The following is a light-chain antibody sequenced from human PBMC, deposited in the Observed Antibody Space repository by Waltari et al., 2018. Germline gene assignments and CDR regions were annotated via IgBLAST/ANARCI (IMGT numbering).Light chain of an antibody. V-gene: IGLV8-61*01. CDR3: ALYMGSGIWV. Sequence: QTVVTQEPSLSVSPGGTVTLTCALSSASLSTTSYATWYQQTPGQAPRSLVYKAKARSSGVPDRFSGSIRGNTAALTITGAEAGDESDYYCALYMGSGIWVFDGGTRLTVL. CDR1: SASLSTTSY. J-gene: IGLJ3*02. CDR2: KAK.